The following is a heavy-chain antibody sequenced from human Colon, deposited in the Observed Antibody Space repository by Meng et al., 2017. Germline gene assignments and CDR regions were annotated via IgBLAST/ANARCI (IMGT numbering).Heavy chain of an antibody. CDR1: GDSISSDIW. CDR2: VYHRGDT. V-gene: IGHV4-4*02. J-gene: IGHJ4*02. Sequence: VLVQESGPGLVKPSGTLSLTCTVSGDSISSDIWWSWVRQPPGKGLEWIGEVYHRGDTNYNPSLKSRVDISVDKSKNQFYLSLFSVTAADTAVYYCGRDQGRELINHWGQGTLVTVSS. D-gene: IGHD1-7*01. CDR3: GRDQGRELINH.